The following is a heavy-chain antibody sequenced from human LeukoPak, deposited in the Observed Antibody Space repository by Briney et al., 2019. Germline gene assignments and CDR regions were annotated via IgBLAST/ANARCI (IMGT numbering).Heavy chain of an antibody. J-gene: IGHJ4*02. CDR3: ARGAGTWGGYFDY. D-gene: IGHD3-10*01. Sequence: SETLSLTCAVSGSSISSVNWCRWVRQSPGKGLEWIGHIYHTGMIKYNASPESRLTMSVDKANNQFSLRLTSVTATDTAIYYCARGAGTWGGYFDYWGRGMLVTVSS. V-gene: IGHV4-4*02. CDR2: IYHTGMI. CDR1: GSSISSVNW.